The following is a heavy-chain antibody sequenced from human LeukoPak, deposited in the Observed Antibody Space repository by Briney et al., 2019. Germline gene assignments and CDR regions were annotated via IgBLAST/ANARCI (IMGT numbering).Heavy chain of an antibody. J-gene: IGHJ4*02. D-gene: IGHD3-10*01. CDR1: GYTFTSYD. V-gene: IGHV1-8*01. CDR3: ARAWLGSGSYSAH. CDR2: MNPKSGNT. Sequence: ASAKVSCKASGYTFTSYDINWVRQATGQGLEWMGWMNPKSGNTGYARKFQGRVTMTRYTSISTAYMELSSLRSEDTAVYYCARAWLGSGSYSAHWGQGTLVTVSS.